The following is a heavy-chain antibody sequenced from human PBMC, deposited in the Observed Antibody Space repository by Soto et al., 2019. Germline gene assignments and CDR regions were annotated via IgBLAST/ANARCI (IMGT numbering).Heavy chain of an antibody. CDR2: ISGSGGST. CDR3: AKQSRSAAAGHSTFDY. D-gene: IGHD6-13*01. Sequence: GESLKISCAASGFTFSSYAMSWVRQAPGKGLEWVSAISGSGGSTYYADSVKGRFTISRDNSKNTLYLQMNSLRAEDTAVYYCAKQSRSAAAGHSTFDYWGQGTLVTVSS. V-gene: IGHV3-23*01. J-gene: IGHJ4*02. CDR1: GFTFSSYA.